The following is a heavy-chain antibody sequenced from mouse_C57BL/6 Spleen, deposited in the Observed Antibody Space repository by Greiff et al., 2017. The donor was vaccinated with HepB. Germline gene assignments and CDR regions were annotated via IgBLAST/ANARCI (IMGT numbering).Heavy chain of an antibody. V-gene: IGHV5-17*01. J-gene: IGHJ2*01. CDR1: GFTFSDYG. D-gene: IGHD2-4*01. CDR3: ARTDYGYYFHC. CDR2: ISSGSSTI. Sequence: EVKLMESGGGLVKPGGSLKLSCAASGFTFSDYGMHGVRQSPEKGLEWVAYISSGSSTIYYADTVKGRFTISRDNAKNTLFLQMTSLRSEDLDMYYCARTDYGYYFHCSGQVTTLTDSS.